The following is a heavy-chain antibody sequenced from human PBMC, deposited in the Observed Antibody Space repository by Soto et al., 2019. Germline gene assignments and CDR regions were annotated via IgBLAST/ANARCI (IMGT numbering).Heavy chain of an antibody. CDR3: SRLRDTYFFDS. CDR1: GDSMTTIGYY. V-gene: IGHV4-31*03. D-gene: IGHD3-10*01. J-gene: IGHJ4*02. CDR2: IYHTGST. Sequence: SETLSLTCSASGDSMTTIGYYWSWVRQHPGKGLEWIGYIYHTGSTYYNPSLKGRVTISLDTSKQQFSLNLTSVTAADTAVYYCSRLRDTYFFDSWGQGTLVTVSS.